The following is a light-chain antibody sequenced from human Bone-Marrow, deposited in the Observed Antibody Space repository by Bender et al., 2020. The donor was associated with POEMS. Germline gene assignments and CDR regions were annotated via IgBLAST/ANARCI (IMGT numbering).Light chain of an antibody. V-gene: IGLV3-25*03. CDR2: KDT. J-gene: IGLJ1*01. CDR1: GLPNQF. Sequence: SNELTQPPSVSVSPGLTARITCSGNGLPNQFVSWYQQKPGQAPVLIVYKDTERPSQIPKRFSGSSSGTTATLTITGVQAEDEADYYCQSADTSGTCVFGSGTQVTVL. CDR3: QSADTSGTCV.